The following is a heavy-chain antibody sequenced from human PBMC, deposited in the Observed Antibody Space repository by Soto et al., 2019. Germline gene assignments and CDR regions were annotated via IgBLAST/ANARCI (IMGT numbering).Heavy chain of an antibody. V-gene: IGHV3-74*01. Sequence: EVQLVESGGGLVQPGGSLRLSCAASGFTFSSYWMHWVRQAPGKGLVWVSRINSDGSSTSYADSVKGRFTISRDNAKNTLYLQMNSLGAEDTAVYYCASGGEDVVGAAAMLGEVDDYYGMDVWGQGTTVTVSS. J-gene: IGHJ6*02. CDR1: GFTFSSYW. CDR3: ASGGEDVVGAAAMLGEVDDYYGMDV. D-gene: IGHD2-2*01. CDR2: INSDGSST.